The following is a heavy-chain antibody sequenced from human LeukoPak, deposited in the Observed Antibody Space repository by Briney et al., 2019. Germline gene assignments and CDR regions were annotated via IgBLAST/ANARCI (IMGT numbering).Heavy chain of an antibody. Sequence: PGGSLRLSCAASGFSFSNFAMSWVRQAPGKGLEWVSAITGSGGGIYYAHSVEGRFTISRDQSKNTLYLQMNSLRAEDTAVYYCVKESQYNWNDGNFDSWGQGTLVTVSS. CDR2: ITGSGGGI. V-gene: IGHV3-23*01. CDR1: GFSFSNFA. D-gene: IGHD1-20*01. J-gene: IGHJ4*02. CDR3: VKESQYNWNDGNFDS.